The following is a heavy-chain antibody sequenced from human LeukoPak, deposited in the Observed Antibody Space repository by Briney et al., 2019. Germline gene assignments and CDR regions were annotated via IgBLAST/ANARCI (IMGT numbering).Heavy chain of an antibody. V-gene: IGHV1-2*02. D-gene: IGHD2/OR15-2a*01. J-gene: IGHJ4*02. Sequence: ASVKVSCKASGYTFTGYYMHWVRQAPGQGLEWMGWINPNSGGTNYAQNLQGRVTMTTDTSTSTAYMELRSLKSDDTAMYYCARGTRNFLGSFWGQGTLVTVSS. CDR1: GYTFTGYY. CDR3: ARGTRNFLGSF. CDR2: INPNSGGT.